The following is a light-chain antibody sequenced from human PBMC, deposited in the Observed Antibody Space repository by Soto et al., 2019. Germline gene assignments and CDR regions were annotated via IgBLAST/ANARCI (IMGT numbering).Light chain of an antibody. Sequence: QSVLTQPASVSGSPGQSITISCTGTSSDVGGYNYVSWYQQYPGKAPKVMIYEVTNRPSGASNRFSGSKSGNTASLTISGLQAEDEADYYCSSYTSSTFVVFGGGTKLTVL. CDR1: SSDVGGYNY. V-gene: IGLV2-14*01. J-gene: IGLJ2*01. CDR3: SSYTSSTFVV. CDR2: EVT.